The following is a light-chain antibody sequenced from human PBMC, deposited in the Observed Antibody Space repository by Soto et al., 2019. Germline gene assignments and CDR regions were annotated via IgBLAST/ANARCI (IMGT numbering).Light chain of an antibody. CDR3: QQYGSSPRT. V-gene: IGKV3-20*01. CDR1: QIVSSSY. J-gene: IGKJ5*01. CDR2: GAS. Sequence: EIVLTQSPGTLSLSPGERATLSCRASQIVSSSYLAWYQHKPGQAPRLLIYGASSRATGIPDRFSGSGSGTDFTLTISRLEPEDFAVYYCQQYGSSPRTFGQGTRLEIK.